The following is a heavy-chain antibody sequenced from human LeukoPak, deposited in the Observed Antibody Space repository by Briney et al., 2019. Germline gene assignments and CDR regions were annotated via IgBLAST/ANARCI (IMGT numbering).Heavy chain of an antibody. V-gene: IGHV4-39*07. CDR3: ARGGNDLRYYFDY. Sequence: PSETLSLTCTVSGGSISSSSYYWGWIRQPPGKGLEWIGSIYYSGSTYYNPSLKSRVTISVDTSKNQFSLKLSSVTAADTAVYYCARGGNDLRYYFDYWGQGTLVTVSS. J-gene: IGHJ4*02. D-gene: IGHD2-8*01. CDR2: IYYSGST. CDR1: GGSISSSSYY.